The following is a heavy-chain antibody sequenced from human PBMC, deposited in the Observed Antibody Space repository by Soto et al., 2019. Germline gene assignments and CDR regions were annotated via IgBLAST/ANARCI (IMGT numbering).Heavy chain of an antibody. CDR2: IYYSGST. J-gene: IGHJ3*02. CDR3: ARVGVLVVLGAFDI. Sequence: QVQLQESGPGLVKPLQTLSLTCTVSNGSISSDGYYWSWIRQYPGKGLEWIGYIYYSGSTYYNPPLKSRVTISVDTSKNQFSLKLSSVTAADTAVYYCARVGVLVVLGAFDIWGQGTMVTVSS. D-gene: IGHD2-15*01. V-gene: IGHV4-31*03. CDR1: NGSISSDGYY.